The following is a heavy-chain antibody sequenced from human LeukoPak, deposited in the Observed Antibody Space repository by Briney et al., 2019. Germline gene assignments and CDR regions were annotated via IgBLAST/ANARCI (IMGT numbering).Heavy chain of an antibody. CDR2: IFTDGTGT. CDR3: ARDVSYGYDY. CDR1: GFTFSGYW. D-gene: IGHD5-18*01. V-gene: IGHV3-74*01. J-gene: IGHJ4*02. Sequence: PGGSLRLSCAASGFTFSGYWMHWVRQAPGKGLVWVSRIFTDGTGTTYADSVKGRFTISRDNAKNTLYLQMNSLRAEDTAVYYCARDVSYGYDYWGEGTLVTVS.